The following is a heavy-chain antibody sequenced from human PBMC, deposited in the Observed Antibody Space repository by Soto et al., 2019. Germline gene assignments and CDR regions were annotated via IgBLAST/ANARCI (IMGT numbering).Heavy chain of an antibody. V-gene: IGHV3-23*01. J-gene: IGHJ3*02. D-gene: IGHD2-8*01. Sequence: GGSLRLSCAASGFSLSAYAMNWVRQAPGKGLQWVSGLVGSGADKNYADSVRGRFTVPRDNSKNTLYLQMNSLRDEDTAVYYCAKDLIAGNGVWEAFDMWGRGTKVTVSS. CDR3: AKDLIAGNGVWEAFDM. CDR1: GFSLSAYA. CDR2: LVGSGADK.